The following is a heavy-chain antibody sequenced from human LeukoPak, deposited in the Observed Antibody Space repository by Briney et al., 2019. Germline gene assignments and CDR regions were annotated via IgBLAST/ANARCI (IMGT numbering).Heavy chain of an antibody. Sequence: GGSLRLSCAASGFTLSSYSMNWVRQAPGKGLEWVSSISSSSSYIYYADSVKGRFTISRDNAKNSLYLQMNSLRAEDTAVYYCARSGWYYDILTGFDYWGQGTLVTVSS. V-gene: IGHV3-21*01. J-gene: IGHJ4*02. CDR3: ARSGWYYDILTGFDY. CDR1: GFTLSSYS. CDR2: ISSSSSYI. D-gene: IGHD3-9*01.